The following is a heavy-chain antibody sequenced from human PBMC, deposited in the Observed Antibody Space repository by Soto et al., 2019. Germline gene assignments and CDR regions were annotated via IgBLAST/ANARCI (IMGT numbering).Heavy chain of an antibody. Sequence: QMEQSGAEVRKPGSSVKVSCKPSGGSLTSYPMAWVRQAPGQGFEWMGGIIPIHGTTEYAQKFQGRVTITPDESTNRATLELTGLTSEDTAVYYCARGWGLVSWGPGTLVTVSS. J-gene: IGHJ4*02. CDR2: IIPIHGTT. D-gene: IGHD3-16*01. CDR1: GGSLTSYP. CDR3: ARGWGLVS. V-gene: IGHV1-69*01.